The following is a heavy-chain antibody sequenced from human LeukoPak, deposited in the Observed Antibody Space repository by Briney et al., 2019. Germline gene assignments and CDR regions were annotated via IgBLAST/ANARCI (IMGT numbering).Heavy chain of an antibody. CDR1: GYSFTSYW. CDR3: ARTGYTSRWAIDY. J-gene: IGHJ4*02. Sequence: GESLKISCKGSGYSFTSYWIGWVRQLPGKGLEWMGIIYPGDSDTRYSPSFQGQVTISADKSISTAYLQWSSLKASDTAMYYCARTGYTSRWAIDYWGQGTLVTVSS. V-gene: IGHV5-51*01. CDR2: IYPGDSDT. D-gene: IGHD6-13*01.